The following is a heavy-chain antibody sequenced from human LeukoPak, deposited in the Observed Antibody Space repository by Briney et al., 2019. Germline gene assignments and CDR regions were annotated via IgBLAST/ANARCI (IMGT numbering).Heavy chain of an antibody. CDR1: GFTFSTYG. CDR2: MYFDGSNK. CDR3: ATLDYYGSGTYYNAGY. D-gene: IGHD3-10*01. J-gene: IGHJ4*02. Sequence: GGSLRLSCAPSGFTFSTYGVHWVRQAPGKLLEWFAVMYFDGSNKYYVDSVKGRFTISRDNSKNTVYLQMNSLRAEDTAMYYCATLDYYGSGTYYNAGYWGQGNLVTVSS. V-gene: IGHV3-33*01.